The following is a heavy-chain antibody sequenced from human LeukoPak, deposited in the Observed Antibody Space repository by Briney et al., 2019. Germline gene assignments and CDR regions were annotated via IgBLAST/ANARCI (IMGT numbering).Heavy chain of an antibody. D-gene: IGHD3-22*01. J-gene: IGHJ4*02. CDR2: INHSGTT. Sequence: SETLSLTCAVYGGSFNGYYWSWLRQPPGKGLEWIGEINHSGTTNYNPSLKSRVTISLDTSKNQFSLNLTSVTAADTAVYYCARVYYYDTSGYYNFDSWGQGTLVTVSS. CDR1: GGSFNGYY. CDR3: ARVYYYDTSGYYNFDS. V-gene: IGHV4-34*01.